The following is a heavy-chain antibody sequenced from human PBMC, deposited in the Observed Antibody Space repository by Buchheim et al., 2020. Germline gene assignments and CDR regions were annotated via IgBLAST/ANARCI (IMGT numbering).Heavy chain of an antibody. CDR3: ARDQDWAFQY. Sequence: VQLVESGGGVVQPGRSLRLSCAASGFNFRNYGMHWVRQAPGKGLEWLSYIGSSGNIWYANSVKDRFTISRDNAKNSLYLEMNSLRDEDTAVYYCARDQDWAFQYWGQGSL. CDR2: IGSSGNI. CDR1: GFNFRNYG. J-gene: IGHJ4*02. D-gene: IGHD3-9*01. V-gene: IGHV3-48*02.